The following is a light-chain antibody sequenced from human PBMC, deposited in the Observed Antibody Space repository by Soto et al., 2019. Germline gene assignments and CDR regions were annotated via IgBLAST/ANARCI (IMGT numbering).Light chain of an antibody. Sequence: IVLTQSPGTLSLSPGERTTLSCRASQSISRYLAWYQQKPGQGPRLLIYGASSRATGTPDRFSGSGSGTDFTLTINRLEPEDFALYDCQQYGSSPPTFGQGTKVEIK. J-gene: IGKJ1*01. V-gene: IGKV3-20*01. CDR2: GAS. CDR3: QQYGSSPPT. CDR1: QSISRY.